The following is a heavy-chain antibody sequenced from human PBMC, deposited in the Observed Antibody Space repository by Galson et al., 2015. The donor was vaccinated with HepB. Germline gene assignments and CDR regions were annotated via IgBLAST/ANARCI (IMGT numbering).Heavy chain of an antibody. J-gene: IGHJ4*02. Sequence: SLRLSCAASGFTFSSYGMHWVRQAPGKGLEWVAVISYDGRNPYYADSVKGRFTISSAPSKNTLYLQLNSLSAADTAVYYCAKGLDTVIYWSQRTLVTGSS. V-gene: IGHV3-30*18. CDR3: AKGLDTVIY. CDR1: GFTFSSYG. D-gene: IGHD5-18*01. CDR2: ISYDGRNP.